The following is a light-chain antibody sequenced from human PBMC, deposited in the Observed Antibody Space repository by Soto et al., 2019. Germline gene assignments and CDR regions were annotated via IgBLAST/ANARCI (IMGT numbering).Light chain of an antibody. CDR3: QQYNSYSWT. CDR2: KAS. J-gene: IGKJ1*01. Sequence: DIQMTQSPSTLSASVGDRVTITCRASQSISSWLAWYQQKPGKAPKLLIDKASSLESGVPSRFSGSGSGTEFTLTISSLQPDDFATYYSQQYNSYSWTFGQGTKVDI. V-gene: IGKV1-5*03. CDR1: QSISSW.